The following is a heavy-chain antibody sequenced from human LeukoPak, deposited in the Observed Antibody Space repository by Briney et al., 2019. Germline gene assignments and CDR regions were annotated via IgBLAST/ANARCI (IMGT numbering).Heavy chain of an antibody. CDR3: AKDRSPYYYDSSGYYYVFGYFDY. CDR2: ISGSGGST. V-gene: IGHV3-23*01. CDR1: GFTFGNYA. Sequence: GGSLRLSCAASGFTFGNYALHWVRQAPGKGLEWVSAISGSGGSTYYADSVKGRFTISRDNSKNTLYLQMNSLRAEDTAVYYCAKDRSPYYYDSSGYYYVFGYFDYWGQGTLVTVSS. J-gene: IGHJ4*02. D-gene: IGHD3-22*01.